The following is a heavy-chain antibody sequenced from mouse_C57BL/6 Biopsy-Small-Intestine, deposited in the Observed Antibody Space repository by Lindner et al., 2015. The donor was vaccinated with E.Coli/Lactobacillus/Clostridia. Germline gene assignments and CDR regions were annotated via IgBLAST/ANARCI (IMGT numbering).Heavy chain of an antibody. V-gene: IGHV5-4*01. J-gene: IGHJ4*01. CDR3: ARDYYGSSYYAMDY. CDR2: ISDGGSYT. D-gene: IGHD1-1*01. CDR1: GFTFSSYA. Sequence: QLQESGGGLVKPGGSLKLSCAASGFTFSSYAMSWVRQTPEKRLEWVATISDGGSYTYCPDNVKGRFTISRDNAKNNLYLQMSHLKSEDTAMYYCARDYYGSSYYAMDYWGQGTSVTVSS.